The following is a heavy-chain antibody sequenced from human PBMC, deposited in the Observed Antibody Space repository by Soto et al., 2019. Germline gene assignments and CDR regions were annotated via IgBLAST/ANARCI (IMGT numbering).Heavy chain of an antibody. CDR2: ISGYNANT. CDR3: AATVGHYFGLDV. V-gene: IGHV1-18*01. Sequence: QAQLVQSGSEVKRPGASVKVSCRCSENTFTYYGINWVRQAPGQGLEWLGWISGYNANTKDAQKFQDRVTMTADTSTRTASLEVRSLTSDDSGIYFCAATVGHYFGLDVWGQGTTVTVSS. CDR1: ENTFTYYG. J-gene: IGHJ6*02. D-gene: IGHD1-1*01.